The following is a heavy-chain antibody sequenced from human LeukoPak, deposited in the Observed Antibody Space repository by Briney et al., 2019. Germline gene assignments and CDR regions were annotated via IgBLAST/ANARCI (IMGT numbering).Heavy chain of an antibody. D-gene: IGHD2-2*01. Sequence: GASVKVSCKASGYRFTSYGISWVRQAPGQGLEWMGWISAYNGNTNYAQKLQGRVTMTTDTSTSTAYMELRSLRSDDTAVYYCVRDPSYIVVVSSTVTGFDPWGPGTMVTVSS. CDR2: ISAYNGNT. CDR3: VRDPSYIVVVSSTVTGFDP. CDR1: GYRFTSYG. V-gene: IGHV1-18*01. J-gene: IGHJ5*02.